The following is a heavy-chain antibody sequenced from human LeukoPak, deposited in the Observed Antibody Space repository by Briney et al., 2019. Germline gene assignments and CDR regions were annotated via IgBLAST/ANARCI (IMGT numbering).Heavy chain of an antibody. D-gene: IGHD5/OR15-5a*01. V-gene: IGHV4-59*01. CDR1: GGSIGSYH. Sequence: SETLSLSCSVSGGSIGSYHWSWIRQPPGKGLEWIGHVHYTWNTKYNPSLTGRVSISLDRSKNQFSLSLSSLTAADTAVYYCARVASKGGMDVWGQGTTVIVSS. CDR2: VHYTWNT. CDR3: ARVASKGGMDV. J-gene: IGHJ6*02.